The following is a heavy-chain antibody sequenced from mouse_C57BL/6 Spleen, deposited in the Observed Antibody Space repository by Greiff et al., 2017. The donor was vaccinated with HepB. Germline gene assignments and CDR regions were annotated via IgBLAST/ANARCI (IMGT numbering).Heavy chain of an antibody. CDR3: AREGKIYGNYVLDY. CDR1: GYAFSSSW. D-gene: IGHD2-1*01. Sequence: QVQLQQSGPELVKPGASVKISCKASGYAFSSSWMNWVKQRPGTGLEWIGRIYPGDGDTNYNGKFKGKATLTADKSSSTAYMQLSSLTSEDSAVYFCAREGKIYGNYVLDYWGQGTSVTVSS. CDR2: IYPGDGDT. V-gene: IGHV1-82*01. J-gene: IGHJ4*01.